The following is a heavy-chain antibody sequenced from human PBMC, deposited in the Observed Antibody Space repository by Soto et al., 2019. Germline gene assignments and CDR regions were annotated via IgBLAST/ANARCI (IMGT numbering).Heavy chain of an antibody. D-gene: IGHD3-3*01. J-gene: IGHJ3*02. V-gene: IGHV3-7*01. CDR3: ARGLYYHFWSSYDVFDI. Sequence: GGSLRLSCAASGFTFNNYWMSWVRQAPGKGLEWVANIKQDGSERNYVDSVKGRFTISRDNAKNSLYLQMNSLRAEDMAVYYCARGLYYHFWSSYDVFDIWGQGTMVTVSS. CDR1: GFTFNNYW. CDR2: IKQDGSER.